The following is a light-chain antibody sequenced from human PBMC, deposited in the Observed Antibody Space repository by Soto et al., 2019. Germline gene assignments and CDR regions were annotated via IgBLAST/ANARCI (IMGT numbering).Light chain of an antibody. J-gene: IGKJ3*01. V-gene: IGKV3-20*01. Sequence: EIVMTQSPGTLSLSPGETATLPCRASQSVSSNYVAWFHQKPGQAPRLLIYGASSRATGVPDRFSASGSGTDFTLTISRLEPEDFAVYYCQQYGRSPFTFGPGTKVDIK. CDR3: QQYGRSPFT. CDR2: GAS. CDR1: QSVSSNY.